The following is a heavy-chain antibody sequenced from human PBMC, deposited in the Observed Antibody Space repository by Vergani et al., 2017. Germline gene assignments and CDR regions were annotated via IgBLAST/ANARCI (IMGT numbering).Heavy chain of an antibody. V-gene: IGHV3-30*01. CDR1: GFTFSSYA. J-gene: IGHJ6*02. CDR2: ISYDGSNK. CDR3: ARDAGACSGGDCYYYYYYGMDV. D-gene: IGHD2-21*02. Sequence: QVQLVESGGGVVQPGRSLRLSCAASGFTFSSYAMHWVRQAPGKGLEWVAVISYDGSNKYYADSVKGRFTISRDKSKNTLYLKMNSLRAEDTAVYYCARDAGACSGGDCYYYYYYGMDVWGQGTTVTVSS.